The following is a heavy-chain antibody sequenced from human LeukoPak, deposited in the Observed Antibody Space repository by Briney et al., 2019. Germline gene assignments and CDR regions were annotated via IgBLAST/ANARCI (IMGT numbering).Heavy chain of an antibody. D-gene: IGHD1-26*01. Sequence: SETLSLTCTVSGGSISSYYWSWIRQPPGKGLEWIGYIYYSGSTNYNPSLKSRVTISVDTSKNQFSLKLSSVTAADTAVYYCARAGSYYSVIGAFDIWGQGTMVTVSS. CDR2: IYYSGST. CDR1: GGSISSYY. J-gene: IGHJ3*02. CDR3: ARAGSYYSVIGAFDI. V-gene: IGHV4-59*01.